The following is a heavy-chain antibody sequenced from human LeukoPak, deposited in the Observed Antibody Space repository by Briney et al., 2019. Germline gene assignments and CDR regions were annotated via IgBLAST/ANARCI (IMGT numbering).Heavy chain of an antibody. J-gene: IGHJ4*02. CDR1: GGSISSYY. V-gene: IGHV4-59*12. CDR3: ARDEGDYSGYDPYFDY. D-gene: IGHD5-12*01. Sequence: PSETLSLTCTVSGGSISSYYWSWIRQPPGKGLEWIGYIYYSGSTNYNPSLKSRVTISVDTSKNQFSLKLSSVTAADTAVYYCARDEGDYSGYDPYFDYWGQGTLVTVSS. CDR2: IYYSGST.